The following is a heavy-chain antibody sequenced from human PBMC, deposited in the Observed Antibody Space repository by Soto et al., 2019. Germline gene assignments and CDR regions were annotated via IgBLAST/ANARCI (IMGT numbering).Heavy chain of an antibody. D-gene: IGHD6-6*01. Sequence: XETLSLTCAVYVVSFSGYYWSWIRHSPGKGLEWIGEINHRGITNYNPSLKSRVTISADTSKNQFSLRLSPVTAADTAVYYCARLYSTSSATLYFYYGMDVWGQGTTVTVSS. J-gene: IGHJ6*02. CDR3: ARLYSTSSATLYFYYGMDV. CDR2: INHRGIT. V-gene: IGHV4-34*01. CDR1: VVSFSGYY.